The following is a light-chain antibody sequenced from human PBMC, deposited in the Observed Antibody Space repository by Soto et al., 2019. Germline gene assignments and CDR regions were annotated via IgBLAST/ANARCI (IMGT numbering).Light chain of an antibody. CDR3: QQYNKWPLIT. CDR1: QSVSSS. Sequence: EIVLTQSPGTLSLSPGEKATLSFRALQSVSSSYLAWYQQKPGQAPRLLIFDASTRATGIPARFSGSGSGTEFTLTISGLQSEDFAIYYCQQYNKWPLITFGQGTRLEI. J-gene: IGKJ5*01. V-gene: IGKV3-15*01. CDR2: DAS.